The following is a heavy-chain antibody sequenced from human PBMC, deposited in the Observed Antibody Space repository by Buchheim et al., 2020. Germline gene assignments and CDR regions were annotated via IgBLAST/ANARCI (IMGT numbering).Heavy chain of an antibody. CDR3: AKTGAQGYLEY. CDR1: GASISSRNW. J-gene: IGHJ4*02. V-gene: IGHV4-4*02. D-gene: IGHD6-13*01. Sequence: QLQLQESGPGLVKPSGTLSPTCSVSGASISSRNWWTWVRQSPGKGLEWIGEIYQSGTTNYNPSLKSRVTISMDKSKNQFSLKVNSVTAADTAVFYCAKTGAQGYLEYWGQG. CDR2: IYQSGTT.